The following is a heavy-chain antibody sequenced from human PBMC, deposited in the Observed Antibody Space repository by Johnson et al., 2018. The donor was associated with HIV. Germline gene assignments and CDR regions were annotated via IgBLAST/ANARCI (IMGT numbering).Heavy chain of an antibody. D-gene: IGHD5-12*01. CDR3: ASTNILATVGPLGAFDI. CDR2: IYSGGST. J-gene: IGHJ3*02. V-gene: IGHV3-53*01. Sequence: VQLVESGGGLIQPGGSLRLSCAASGFTVSSNYMSWVRQAPGKGLEWVAVIYSGGSTYYADSVKGRFNISRDNSKNTLYLQMNGLRAEDTAVYYCASTNILATVGPLGAFDIWGQGTMVSVSS. CDR1: GFTVSSNY.